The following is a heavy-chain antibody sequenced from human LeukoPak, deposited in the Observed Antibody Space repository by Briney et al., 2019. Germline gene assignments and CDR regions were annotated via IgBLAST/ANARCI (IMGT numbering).Heavy chain of an antibody. CDR1: GGSISSYY. V-gene: IGHV4-59*08. CDR3: ARHQNGYSSGWYDLDY. Sequence: TSETLFLTCTVSGGSISSYYWSWIRQPPGKGLEWIGYIYYSRSTIYNPSLKSRVTMSVDTSKNQFSLKLSSVTAADTAVYYCARHQNGYSSGWYDLDYWGQGTLVTVSS. D-gene: IGHD6-13*01. CDR2: IYYSRST. J-gene: IGHJ4*02.